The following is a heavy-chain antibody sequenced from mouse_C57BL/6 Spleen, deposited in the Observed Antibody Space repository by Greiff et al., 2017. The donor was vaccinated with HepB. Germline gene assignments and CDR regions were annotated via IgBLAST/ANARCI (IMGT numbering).Heavy chain of an antibody. D-gene: IGHD1-1*01. CDR1: GYTFTSYW. J-gene: IGHJ4*01. Sequence: VQLQQPGAELVRPGSSVKLSCKASGYTFTSYWMDWVKQRPGQGLEWIGNIYPSDSETHYNQKFKDKATLTVDKSSSTAYMQLSSLTSEDSAVDYCAIITTVVADYYAMDYWGQGTSVTVSS. V-gene: IGHV1-61*01. CDR3: AIITTVVADYYAMDY. CDR2: IYPSDSET.